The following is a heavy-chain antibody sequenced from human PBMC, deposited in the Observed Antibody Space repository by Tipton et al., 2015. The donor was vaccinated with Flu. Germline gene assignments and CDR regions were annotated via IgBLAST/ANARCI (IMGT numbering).Heavy chain of an antibody. J-gene: IGHJ3*02. CDR3: AREGFDSSGYRAGDAFDI. D-gene: IGHD3-22*01. CDR1: GGSISSGSYY. Sequence: TLSLTCTVSGGSISSGSYYWSWIRQPAGKGLEWIGRIYTSGSTNYNPSLKSRVTISVDTPKNQFSLKLSSVTAADTAVYYCAREGFDSSGYRAGDAFDIWGQGTMVTVSS. CDR2: IYTSGST. V-gene: IGHV4-61*02.